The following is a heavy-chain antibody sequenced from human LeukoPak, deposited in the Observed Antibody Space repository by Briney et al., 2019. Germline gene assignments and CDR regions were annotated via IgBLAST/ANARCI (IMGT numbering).Heavy chain of an antibody. CDR1: GGSISSYY. Sequence: SETLSLTCTVSGGSISSYYWSWIRQPPGKGLEWIGYIYYSGSTNYNPSLKSRVTMSVDTSKNQFSLKLSSVTAADTAVYYCARDAAGPSVDAFDIWGQGTMVTVSS. D-gene: IGHD6-19*01. CDR2: IYYSGST. CDR3: ARDAAGPSVDAFDI. J-gene: IGHJ3*02. V-gene: IGHV4-59*12.